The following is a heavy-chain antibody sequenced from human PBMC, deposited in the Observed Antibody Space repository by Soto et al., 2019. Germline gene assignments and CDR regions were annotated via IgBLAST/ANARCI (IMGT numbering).Heavy chain of an antibody. V-gene: IGHV3-23*01. D-gene: IGHD2-8*02. CDR2: ISGSGGST. CDR1: GFTFSSYA. Sequence: GGSLRLSCAASGFTFSSYAMSWVRQAPGKGLEWVSAISGSGGSTHYADSVKGRFTISRDNSKNTLYLQMNSLRAEDTAVYYCAKDPRYRWDQGSAFDIWGQGTMVTVSS. J-gene: IGHJ3*02. CDR3: AKDPRYRWDQGSAFDI.